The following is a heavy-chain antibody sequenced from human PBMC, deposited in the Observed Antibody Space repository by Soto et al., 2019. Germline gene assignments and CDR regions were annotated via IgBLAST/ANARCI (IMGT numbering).Heavy chain of an antibody. V-gene: IGHV3-23*01. J-gene: IGHJ4*02. D-gene: IGHD3-16*01. CDR1: RYTFKSHG. CDR3: VSWVSAHFDY. CDR2: IDSSGVNT. Sequence: PXVSLRLSCAASRYTFKSHGLSWVRQAPGKGLEWVSTIDSSGVNTHYADSVKGRFTISRDNSRNTLHLQMHDLRADDTALYYCVSWVSAHFDYWGQGTVVTVSS.